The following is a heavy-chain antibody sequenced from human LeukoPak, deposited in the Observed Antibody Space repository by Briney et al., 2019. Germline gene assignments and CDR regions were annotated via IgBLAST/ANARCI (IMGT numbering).Heavy chain of an antibody. J-gene: IGHJ4*02. CDR1: RGTFSSYA. D-gene: IGHD5-12*01. CDR2: IISILGIA. CDR3: ARETRSGRDGYNYYY. Sequence: SVKVSCKASRGTFSSYAISWVGQAPGQGLEWLGRIISILGIANYAQKLQGRVTITADKSTSTVYMELSSLRPEDTAVYYCARETRSGRDGYNYYYWGKETLVTVS. V-gene: IGHV1-69*04.